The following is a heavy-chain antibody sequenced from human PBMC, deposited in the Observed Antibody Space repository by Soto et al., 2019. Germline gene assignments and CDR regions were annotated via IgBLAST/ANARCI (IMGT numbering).Heavy chain of an antibody. V-gene: IGHV4-39*01. J-gene: IGHJ4*02. Sequence: ASETLSLTCTVSGGSISSSGYYWDWIRQPPGKGLEWIGSIYYSGSTYYNPSLKSRLTLSVDTSKNQFSLKLSSVTAADTAVYYCARVPRGVGTTSHGGFDFWCQGXLLTVYS. D-gene: IGHD1-26*01. CDR3: ARVPRGVGTTSHGGFDF. CDR1: GGSISSSGYY. CDR2: IYYSGST.